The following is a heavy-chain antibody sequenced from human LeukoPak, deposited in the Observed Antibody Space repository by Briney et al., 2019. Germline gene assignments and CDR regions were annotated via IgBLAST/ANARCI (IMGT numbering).Heavy chain of an antibody. CDR1: GFTFSSYS. Sequence: GGSLRLSCAASGFTFSSYSMNWVRQAPGKGLEWVSSISSSSSYTYYADSVKGRFTISRDNAKNSLFLQMNSLRAEDTAVYYCARDMWGRSLWSGNLGGHSFDYWGRGTLVTVSS. J-gene: IGHJ4*02. CDR3: ARDMWGRSLWSGNLGGHSFDY. CDR2: ISSSSSYT. D-gene: IGHD3-16*01. V-gene: IGHV3-21*01.